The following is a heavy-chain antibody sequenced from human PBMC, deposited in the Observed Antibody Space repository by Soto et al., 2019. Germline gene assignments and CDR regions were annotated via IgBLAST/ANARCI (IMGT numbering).Heavy chain of an antibody. J-gene: IGHJ4*02. CDR1: GVTVSSGAYY. V-gene: IGHV4-31*03. CDR3: ARYRFSGSKWYKFDY. D-gene: IGHD6-13*01. CDR2: IYHTGST. Sequence: PSETLSLTCTVSGVTVSSGAYYWSWIRQRPGKGLEWIGNIYHTGSTYYSPSLKSRAAISLDTSKNQFSLSLSSVSAADTAVYYCARYRFSGSKWYKFDYWGQGTLVTVSS.